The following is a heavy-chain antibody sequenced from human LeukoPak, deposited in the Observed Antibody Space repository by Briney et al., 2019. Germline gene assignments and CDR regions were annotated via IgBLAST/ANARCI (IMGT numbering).Heavy chain of an antibody. V-gene: IGHV1-3*01. J-gene: IGHJ4*02. D-gene: IGHD6-13*01. CDR2: ISAGNGCT. CDR1: GYPFTKYA. Sequence: ASVKVSCKTSGYPFTKYAIHWVRQAPGHSLEWMGWISAGNGCTEYSQKFQDRVTITSDTSASTAYMELSSLRSEDTAVYYCAKDGNSWSLDYWGQGTLVTVSS. CDR3: AKDGNSWSLDY.